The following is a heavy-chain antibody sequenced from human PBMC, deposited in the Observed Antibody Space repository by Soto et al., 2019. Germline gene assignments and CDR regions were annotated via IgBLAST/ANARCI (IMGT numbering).Heavy chain of an antibody. CDR2: INPSDGGT. D-gene: IGHD2-8*01. CDR1: GYTFTSYY. CDR3: TREGNGKPFDP. Sequence: GASVKVSCKASGYTFTSYYIHWVRQAPGQGLEWMGIINPSDGGTRYAQKLQGRVTMPRDTSTSTIYMEVTSLKSEDTAVYYCTREGNGKPFDPWGQGTLVTVSS. V-gene: IGHV1-46*01. J-gene: IGHJ5*02.